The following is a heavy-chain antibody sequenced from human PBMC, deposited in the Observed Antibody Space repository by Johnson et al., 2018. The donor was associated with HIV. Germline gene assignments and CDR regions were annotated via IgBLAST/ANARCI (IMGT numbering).Heavy chain of an antibody. V-gene: IGHV3-23*04. Sequence: VQLVESGGGLVQPGGSLRLSCAGSGFTFSDYWMKWVRQAPGKGLEWVSAISGSGGSTYYADSVKGQFTISRDNSKNTLYLQMNSLRAEDTAVYYCAKDRDSSSPNDAFDIWGQGTMVTVSS. J-gene: IGHJ3*02. CDR1: GFTFSDYW. D-gene: IGHD6-6*01. CDR3: AKDRDSSSPNDAFDI. CDR2: ISGSGGST.